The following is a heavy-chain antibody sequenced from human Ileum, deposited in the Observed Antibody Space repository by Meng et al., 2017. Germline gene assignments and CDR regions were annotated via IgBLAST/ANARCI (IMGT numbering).Heavy chain of an antibody. CDR1: GDSMSNFY. CDR2: IFYTGTT. CDR3: ARFCYGGRCPDF. Sequence: GSLRLSCTVFGDSMSNFYWTWFRQPPGKGLEWIGNIFYTGTTPAYSPSLKSRLTISIDTSKSQFSLRLNSVTAADTAVYYCARFCYGGRCPDFWGQGTLVTVSS. J-gene: IGHJ4*02. V-gene: IGHV4-59*01. D-gene: IGHD2-15*01.